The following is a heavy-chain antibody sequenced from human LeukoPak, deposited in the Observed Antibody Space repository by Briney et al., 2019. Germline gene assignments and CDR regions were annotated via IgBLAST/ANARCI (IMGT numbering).Heavy chain of an antibody. V-gene: IGHV3-20*04. D-gene: IGHD2-2*01. CDR1: GFTFDDYG. Sequence: SGGSLRLSCAASGFTFDDYGMSWVRQAPGKGLEWVSGINWIGGSTGYADSVKGRFTISRDNAKNSLYLQMNSLRAEDTALYYCARDRPAAILFYYYYYMDVWGKGTTVTVSS. J-gene: IGHJ6*03. CDR2: INWIGGST. CDR3: ARDRPAAILFYYYYYMDV.